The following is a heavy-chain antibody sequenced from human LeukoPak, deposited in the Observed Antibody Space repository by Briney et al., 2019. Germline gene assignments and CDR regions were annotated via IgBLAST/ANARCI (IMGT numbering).Heavy chain of an antibody. CDR1: GGSISSSLYY. D-gene: IGHD3-10*01. CDR2: IYYSGST. J-gene: IGHJ3*02. Sequence: SETLSLTCSVSGGSISSSLYYWGWIRQPPGKGLEWIGYIYYSGSTYYNPSLKSRVTISVDTSKNQFSLKLSSVTAADTAVYYCARGITMVRGATAFDIWGQGTMVTVSS. V-gene: IGHV4-39*07. CDR3: ARGITMVRGATAFDI.